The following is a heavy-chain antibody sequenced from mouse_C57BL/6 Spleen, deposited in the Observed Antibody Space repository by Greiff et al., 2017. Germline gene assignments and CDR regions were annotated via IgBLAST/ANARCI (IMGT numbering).Heavy chain of an antibody. D-gene: IGHD4-1*01. V-gene: IGHV1-64*01. CDR2: IHPNSGST. CDR3: ARDWDEAMDY. J-gene: IGHJ4*01. Sequence: QVQLKQPGAELVKPGASVKLSCKASGYTFTSYWMHWVKQRPGQGLEWIGMIHPNSGSTNYNEKFKSKATLTVDKSSSTAYMQISSLTSEDSAVYYCARDWDEAMDYWGQGTSVTVSA. CDR1: GYTFTSYW.